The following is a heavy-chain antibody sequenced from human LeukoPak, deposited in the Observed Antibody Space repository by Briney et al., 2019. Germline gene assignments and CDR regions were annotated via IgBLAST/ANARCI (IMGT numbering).Heavy chain of an antibody. Sequence: GGPLRLSCSASGFTFSTYAMHWVRQAPGKGLEYVSAISRNGGRTYYADSVKGSFTMSRDNSKNTLYLQMSSLRAEDASVYYWLKDLSSGGGVDYWGQGTLVTVSS. D-gene: IGHD2/OR15-2a*01. CDR3: LKDLSSGGGVDY. J-gene: IGHJ4*02. CDR1: GFTFSTYA. CDR2: ISRNGGRT. V-gene: IGHV3-64D*09.